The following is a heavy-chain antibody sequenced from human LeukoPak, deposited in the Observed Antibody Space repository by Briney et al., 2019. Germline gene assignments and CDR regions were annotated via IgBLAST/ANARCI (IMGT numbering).Heavy chain of an antibody. CDR3: ARDGAEVPAAMPVDFDY. CDR1: GFTFSSYG. J-gene: IGHJ4*02. Sequence: GGSLRLSCAASGFTFSSYGMHWVRQAPGKGLEWVAVIWYDGSNKYYADSVKGRFTISRDNSKNTLYLQMNSLRAEDTAVYYCARDGAEVPAAMPVDFDYWGQGTLVTVSS. CDR2: IWYDGSNK. V-gene: IGHV3-33*01. D-gene: IGHD2-2*01.